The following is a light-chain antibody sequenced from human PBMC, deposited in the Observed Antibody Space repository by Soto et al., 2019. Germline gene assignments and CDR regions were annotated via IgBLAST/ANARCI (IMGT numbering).Light chain of an antibody. V-gene: IGKV1-5*01. Sequence: DIEMTQSPSTLSASVGDRVTITCRASQTIRRWLAWYQQRPGKAPKVLIYDASTLESGVPARFSGSGSETEFPLTISSLQSEDCPTYYCQNYNCDPWKFGQGTKVEIK. J-gene: IGKJ1*01. CDR3: QNYNCDPWK. CDR2: DAS. CDR1: QTIRRW.